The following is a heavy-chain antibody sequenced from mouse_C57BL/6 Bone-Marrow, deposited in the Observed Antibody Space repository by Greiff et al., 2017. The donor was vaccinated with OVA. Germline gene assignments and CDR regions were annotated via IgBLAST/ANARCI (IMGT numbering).Heavy chain of an antibody. CDR3: ARPTGVYAMDY. D-gene: IGHD4-1*01. Sequence: EVQVVESGGGLVQPGGSLSLSCAASGFTFSDYYMSWVRQPPGKALEWLGFIRNKANGYTTEYSASVKGRFTISRDNSQSILYLQMNALRAEDSATYYCARPTGVYAMDYWGQGTSVTVSS. J-gene: IGHJ4*01. CDR1: GFTFSDYY. CDR2: IRNKANGYTT. V-gene: IGHV7-3*01.